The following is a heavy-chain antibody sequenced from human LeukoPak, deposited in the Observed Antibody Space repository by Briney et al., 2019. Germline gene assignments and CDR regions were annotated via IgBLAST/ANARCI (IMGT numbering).Heavy chain of an antibody. Sequence: SETLSLTCAVSGGSISSSNWWSWVRQPPGKGLEWIGEIYHSGSTNYNPALKSRVTISVDKSKNQFSLKLSSVTAADTAVYYCARASHWNQLHYFDYWGQGTLVTVSS. D-gene: IGHD1-1*01. J-gene: IGHJ4*02. CDR3: ARASHWNQLHYFDY. CDR2: IYHSGST. CDR1: GGSISSSNW. V-gene: IGHV4-4*02.